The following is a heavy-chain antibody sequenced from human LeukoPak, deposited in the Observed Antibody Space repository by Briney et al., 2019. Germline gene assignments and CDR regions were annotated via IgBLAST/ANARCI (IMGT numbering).Heavy chain of an antibody. D-gene: IGHD2-21*02. CDR3: XXXXXXXVTSTPVPFDY. CDR2: INWTGGST. J-gene: IGHJ4*02. V-gene: IGHV3-20*03. CDR1: G. Sequence: GXXXXRQAPGXGLXXXXGINWTGGSTVYADSVKGRFTISRDXXKNSLYLQMNSLRAEETAFYYCXXXXXXXVTSTPVPFDYWGQGILVTVSS.